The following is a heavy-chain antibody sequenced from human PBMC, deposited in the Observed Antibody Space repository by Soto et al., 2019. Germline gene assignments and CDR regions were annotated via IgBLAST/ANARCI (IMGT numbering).Heavy chain of an antibody. Sequence: ASGKVSCKAAGYTFTSYALHWMRQAPGQRLEWMGWINGGNDNTKFSQKFQGRVSITRDTSANTAYMELSSLRSADTAVYYCARRDGTYQGWFDLWGQGTLVTVSS. J-gene: IGHJ5*01. CDR2: INGGNDNT. CDR1: GYTFTSYA. V-gene: IGHV1-3*01. CDR3: ARRDGTYQGWFDL. D-gene: IGHD1-26*01.